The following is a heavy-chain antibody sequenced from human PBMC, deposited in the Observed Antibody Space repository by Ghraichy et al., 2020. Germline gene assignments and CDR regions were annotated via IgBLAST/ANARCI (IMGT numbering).Heavy chain of an antibody. CDR1: GFPFSSYT. CDR3: ASRCSSPTCYSFLVDY. Sequence: GSLNISCAASGFPFSSYTMSWVRQAPGKGLEWVSSISSSSSYIYYADSVKGRFTISRDNAKNSLYLQMNSLRAEDTAVYYCASRCSSPTCYSFLVDYWGQGTLVTVSS. J-gene: IGHJ4*02. D-gene: IGHD2-2*01. CDR2: ISSSSSYI. V-gene: IGHV3-21*01.